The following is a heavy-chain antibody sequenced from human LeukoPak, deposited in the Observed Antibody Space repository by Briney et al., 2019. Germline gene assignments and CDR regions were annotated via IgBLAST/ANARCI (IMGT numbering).Heavy chain of an antibody. D-gene: IGHD3-10*01. J-gene: IGHJ4*02. CDR2: ISSSSSYI. V-gene: IGHV3-21*01. Sequence: PGGSLRLSCAAPAFTFSSYSMNWVRQAPGKGLEWVSSISSSSSYIYYADSVKGRFTISRDNAKNSLYLQMNSLRAEDTAVYYCASDEGRGYYFDYWGQGTLVTVSS. CDR3: ASDEGRGYYFDY. CDR1: AFTFSSYS.